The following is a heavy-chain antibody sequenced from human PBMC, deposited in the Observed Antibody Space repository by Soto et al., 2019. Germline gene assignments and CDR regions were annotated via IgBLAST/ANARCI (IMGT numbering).Heavy chain of an antibody. CDR1: GFTFSTYS. CDR2: ITSSSSTI. V-gene: IGHV3-48*04. J-gene: IGHJ3*02. D-gene: IGHD3-22*01. CDR3: VRDYYDTSGYPNTFDM. Sequence: PGGSLRLSCAASGFTFSTYSMNWVRQAPGKGLEWIAYITSSSSTIFYADSVKGRFTISRDNAKNSLYLDLTRLRAEDTAVYFCVRDYYDTSGYPNTFDMWGQGTMVTVSS.